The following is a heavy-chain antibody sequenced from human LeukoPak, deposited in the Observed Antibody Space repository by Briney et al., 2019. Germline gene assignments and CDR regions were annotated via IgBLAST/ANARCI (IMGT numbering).Heavy chain of an antibody. D-gene: IGHD5-12*01. J-gene: IGHJ4*02. V-gene: IGHV4-31*03. CDR3: ARAPSANVASFEY. CDR2: IYYSGST. CDR1: GVSISSGGYY. Sequence: SQTLSLTCTVSGVSISSGGYYWSWIRQHPGKGLEWIGYIYYSGSTYYNPSLKSRVTISVDTSKNQFSLKLSSVTAADTAVYYCARAPSANVASFEYWGQGTLVTVSS.